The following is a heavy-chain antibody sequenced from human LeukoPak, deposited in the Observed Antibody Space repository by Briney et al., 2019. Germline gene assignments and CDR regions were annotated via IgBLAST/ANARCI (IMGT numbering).Heavy chain of an antibody. CDR2: IYPGESQI. CDR3: ARHFSVDSTSSHFDY. J-gene: IGHJ4*02. D-gene: IGHD2-2*01. CDR1: GYSFTTYW. Sequence: GGSLKISCKASGYSFTTYWIGWVRQLPGKGLEWMGFIYPGESQIRYSPSFQGQVTISADKSISTAYLQWSSLKASDTAMYYCARHFSVDSTSSHFDYWGQGTWVTVSP. V-gene: IGHV5-51*01.